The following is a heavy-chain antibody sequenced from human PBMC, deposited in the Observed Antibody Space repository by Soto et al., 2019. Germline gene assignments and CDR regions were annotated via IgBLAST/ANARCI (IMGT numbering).Heavy chain of an antibody. J-gene: IGHJ6*03. D-gene: IGHD5-12*01. CDR3: ASNAPNRYSGYDSHRGYYMDV. Sequence: GGSLRLSCAASGFTFSSYSMNWVRQAPGKGLEWVSSISSSSSYIYYADSVKGRFTISRDNAKNSLYLQMNSLRAEDTAVYYCASNAPNRYSGYDSHRGYYMDVWGKGTTVTVSS. CDR2: ISSSSSYI. CDR1: GFTFSSYS. V-gene: IGHV3-21*01.